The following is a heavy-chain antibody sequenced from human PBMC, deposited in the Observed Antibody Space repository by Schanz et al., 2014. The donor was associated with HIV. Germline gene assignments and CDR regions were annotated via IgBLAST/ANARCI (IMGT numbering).Heavy chain of an antibody. J-gene: IGHJ2*01. CDR3: ARDPAFCNSACCRRYWYFDI. V-gene: IGHV3-23*01. CDR1: GFSFSSFA. CDR2: ISGSGGKT. Sequence: EVRLLESGGGLVQPGGSLRLSCAASGFSFSSFAMIWVRQSAGKGLAWVSGISGSGGKTYYADSVKGRFTVSRDNSKNTLHLQMNSLRAEDAAVYYCARDPAFCNSACCRRYWYFDIWGRGTPVTVSS. D-gene: IGHD2-2*01.